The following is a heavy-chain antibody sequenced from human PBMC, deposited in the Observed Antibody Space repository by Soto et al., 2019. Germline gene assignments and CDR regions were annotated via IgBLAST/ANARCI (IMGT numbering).Heavy chain of an antibody. J-gene: IGHJ4*02. CDR2: IYYSGST. V-gene: IGHV4-59*01. D-gene: IGHD1-26*01. CDR1: GGSISGYY. CDR3: ARGRSLGDF. Sequence: SETLSLTCTVSGGSISGYYWSWIRQPPGKGLEWIGYIYYSGSTNYNPSLKSRVTMSVDRSKNQFSLKLSSVTAADTAVYYCARGRSLGDFWGQGTLVTVSS.